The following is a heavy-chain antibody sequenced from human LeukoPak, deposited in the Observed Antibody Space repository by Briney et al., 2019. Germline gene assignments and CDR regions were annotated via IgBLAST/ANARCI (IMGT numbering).Heavy chain of an antibody. V-gene: IGHV1-2*06. CDR1: GYTFTDYY. J-gene: IGHJ4*02. CDR3: ARVGYYESSGYYEY. Sequence: WASVKVSCKASGYTFTDYYMHWVRQAPGQGLEWMGRINPNSGGTNYAQKFQGRVTMTRDTSISTVYMELSRLRSDDTAVYYCARVGYYESSGYYEYWGQGTLVTVSS. CDR2: INPNSGGT. D-gene: IGHD3-22*01.